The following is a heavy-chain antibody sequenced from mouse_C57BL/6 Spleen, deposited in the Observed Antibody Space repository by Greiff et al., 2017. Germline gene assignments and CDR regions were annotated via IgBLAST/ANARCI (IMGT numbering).Heavy chain of an antibody. D-gene: IGHD4-1*01. CDR2: ISYDGSN. V-gene: IGHV3-6*01. J-gene: IGHJ2*01. CDR3: ARDNCFDY. Sequence: EVKLQESGPGLVKPSQSLSLTCSVTGYSITSGYYWNWIRQFPGNKLEWMGYISYDGSNNYNPSLKNRISITRDTSKSQFFLKLNSVTTEDTATYYCARDNCFDYWGQGTTLTVSS. CDR1: GYSITSGYY.